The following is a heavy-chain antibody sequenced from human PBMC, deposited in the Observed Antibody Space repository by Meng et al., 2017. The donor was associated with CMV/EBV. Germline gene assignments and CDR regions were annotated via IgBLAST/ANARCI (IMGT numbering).Heavy chain of an antibody. CDR3: ARGGLLGYCTNGVCSSYYGMDV. CDR2: ISSSSSYI. D-gene: IGHD2-8*01. Sequence: GESLKISCAASGFTFSSYSMNWVRQAPGKGLEWVSSISSSSSYIYYADPVKGRFTISRDNAKNSLYLQMNSLRAEDTAVYYCARGGLLGYCTNGVCSSYYGMDVWGQGTTVTVSS. J-gene: IGHJ6*02. CDR1: GFTFSSYS. V-gene: IGHV3-21*01.